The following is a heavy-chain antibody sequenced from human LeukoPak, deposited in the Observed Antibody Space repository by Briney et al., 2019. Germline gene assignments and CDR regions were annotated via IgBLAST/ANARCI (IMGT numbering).Heavy chain of an antibody. CDR1: GFTFRNYW. V-gene: IGHV3-48*01. D-gene: IGHD5-24*01. J-gene: IGHJ3*02. Sequence: GGSLRLSCVGSGFTFRNYWMNWVRQSPRKGLEWVSNINTSGINKYYVDSVKGRFTVSRDNAKNSPFLQMNSLRAEDTAIYYCATISAQTFDIWGQGTLVSVS. CDR3: ATISAQTFDI. CDR2: INTSGINK.